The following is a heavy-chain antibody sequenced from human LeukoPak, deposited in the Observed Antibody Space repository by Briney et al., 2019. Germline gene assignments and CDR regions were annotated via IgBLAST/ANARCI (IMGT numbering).Heavy chain of an antibody. V-gene: IGHV3-30*02. J-gene: IGHJ6*03. CDR3: AKPPRYCSSTSCSLDYYYMDV. Sequence: GGSLRLSCAASGFTFSSYGMHWVRQAPGKGLEWVAFIRYDGSNKYYADSVKGRFTISRGNSKNTLYLQMNSLRAEDTAVYYCAKPPRYCSSTSCSLDYYYMDVWGKGTTVTVSS. CDR1: GFTFSSYG. D-gene: IGHD2-2*01. CDR2: IRYDGSNK.